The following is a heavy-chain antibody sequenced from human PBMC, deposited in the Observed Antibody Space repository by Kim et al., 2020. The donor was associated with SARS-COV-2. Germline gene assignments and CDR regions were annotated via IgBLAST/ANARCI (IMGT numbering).Heavy chain of an antibody. CDR3: ARDSNYDSSGYYGDQLGDI. V-gene: IGHV3-21*01. D-gene: IGHD3-22*01. CDR2: ISSSSSYI. J-gene: IGHJ3*02. CDR1: GFTFSSYS. Sequence: GGSLRLSCAASGFTFSSYSMNWVRQAPGKGLEWVSSISSSSSYIYYADSVKGRFTISRDNAKNSLYLQMNSLRAEDTAVYYCARDSNYDSSGYYGDQLGDIWGQGTMVTVSS.